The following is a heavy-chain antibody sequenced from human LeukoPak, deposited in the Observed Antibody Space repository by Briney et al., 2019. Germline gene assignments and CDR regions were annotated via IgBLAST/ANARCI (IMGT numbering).Heavy chain of an antibody. CDR1: GGSISRYY. V-gene: IGHV4-59*08. CDR2: MYYSGST. J-gene: IGHJ4*02. D-gene: IGHD6-19*01. Sequence: SETLSLTCTVSGGSISRYYWSWIRQPPGKGLEWIGNMYYSGSTNYNPSLKSRFTMSVDTSKNQFSLKLTSVTAADTAVYYCARFGRGVAGFDYWGQGTLVTVSS. CDR3: ARFGRGVAGFDY.